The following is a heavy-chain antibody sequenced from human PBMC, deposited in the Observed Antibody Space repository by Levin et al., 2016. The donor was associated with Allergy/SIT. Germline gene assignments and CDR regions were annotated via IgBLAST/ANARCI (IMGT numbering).Heavy chain of an antibody. J-gene: IGHJ4*02. CDR1: GGSFSGYY. CDR3: ARGWGYDFWSGYWSGVSPPPTYYFDY. CDR2: INHSGST. V-gene: IGHV4-34*01. Sequence: SETLSLTCAVYGGSFSGYYWSWIRQPPGKGLEWIGEINHSGSTNYNPSLKSRVTISVDTSKNQFSLKLSSVTAADTAVYYCARGWGYDFWSGYWSGVSPPPTYYFDYWGQGTLVTVSS. D-gene: IGHD3-3*01.